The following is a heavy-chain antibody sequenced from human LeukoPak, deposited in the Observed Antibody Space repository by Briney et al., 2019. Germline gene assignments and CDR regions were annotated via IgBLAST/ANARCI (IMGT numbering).Heavy chain of an antibody. Sequence: GGSLRLSCAASGFTVSSNYMSWVRQAPGKGLEWVSVISASGGSTYYADSVKGRFTISRDNSKNTLYLQMNSLRAEDTAVYYCPSGSADYWGQGTLVTVSS. CDR3: PSGSADY. D-gene: IGHD1-26*01. CDR1: GFTVSSNY. CDR2: ISASGGST. J-gene: IGHJ4*02. V-gene: IGHV3-23*01.